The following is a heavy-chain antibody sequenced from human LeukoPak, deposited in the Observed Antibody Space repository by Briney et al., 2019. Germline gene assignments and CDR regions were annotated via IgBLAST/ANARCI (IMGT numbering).Heavy chain of an antibody. CDR3: ARDLLPLGGTLGNWFDP. CDR1: GFTFNSYN. Sequence: TGGSLRLSCVASGFTFNSYNINWVRQAPGKGLEWVAIISGSGGRTFHADSVKGRFTISRDNSMNTLFLQMNSLRVDDTAVYYCARDLLPLGGTLGNWFDPWGQGTLVTVSS. V-gene: IGHV3-23*01. D-gene: IGHD1-26*01. J-gene: IGHJ5*02. CDR2: ISGSGGRT.